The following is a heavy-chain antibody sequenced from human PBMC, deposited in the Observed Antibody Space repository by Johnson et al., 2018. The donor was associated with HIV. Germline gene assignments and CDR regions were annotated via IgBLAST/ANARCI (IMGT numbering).Heavy chain of an antibody. V-gene: IGHV3-30*03. D-gene: IGHD6-13*01. Sequence: MQSVESGGGVVQPGRSLILSCLASGFTFRSYGMHWVRQAPGKGLEWVAFVSYDGTNEFYADSVKGRFTVSRDSSKNSLYLQMNSLRAEDTAVYYCASWWIAAAGSPGDAFDIWGQGTMVTVSS. J-gene: IGHJ3*02. CDR1: GFTFRSYG. CDR3: ASWWIAAAGSPGDAFDI. CDR2: VSYDGTNE.